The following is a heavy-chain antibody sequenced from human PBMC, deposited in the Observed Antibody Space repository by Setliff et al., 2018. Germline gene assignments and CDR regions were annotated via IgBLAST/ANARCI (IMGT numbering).Heavy chain of an antibody. CDR2: IFYTGST. CDR1: GGSISSGNYF. V-gene: IGHV4-39*01. CDR3: ARQPYSTTYYYYYYYMDV. J-gene: IGHJ6*03. D-gene: IGHD6-13*01. Sequence: SETLSLTCTVSGGSISSGNYFWGWIRQPPGKGLEWMGSIFYTGSTYYSPSLKSRVTMSIDTSKNQFSLNLNSVTAADTAVYYCARQPYSTTYYYYYYYMDVRGKGTTVTVSS.